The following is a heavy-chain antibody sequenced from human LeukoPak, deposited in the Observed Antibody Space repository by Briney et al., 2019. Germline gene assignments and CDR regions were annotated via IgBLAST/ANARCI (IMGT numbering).Heavy chain of an antibody. CDR2: INHVGST. Sequence: PSDTLSLICAVYGGSFRANYWSWIRQAPGKGLEWVAEINHVGSTNYNPSLKSRVTISVDASKNHVSLNLSSDYCARWGYYSHMSGYHKYDFDYWGQGTLVTVSS. CDR3: MSGYHKYDFDY. CDR1: GGSFRANY. D-gene: IGHD3-22*01. J-gene: IGHJ4*02. V-gene: IGHV4-34*01.